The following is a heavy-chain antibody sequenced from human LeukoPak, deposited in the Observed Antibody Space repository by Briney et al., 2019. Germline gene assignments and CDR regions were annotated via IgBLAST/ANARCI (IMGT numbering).Heavy chain of an antibody. CDR1: GFTFSSYA. J-gene: IGHJ4*02. CDR2: ISGSGGST. CDR3: AKLNYYDSSGLKYFDY. Sequence: GGSLRLSCAASGFTFSSYAMSWVRQAPGKGLEWVSAISGSGGSTYYADSVKGRFTIPRDNSKNTLYLQMNSLRAEDTAVYYCAKLNYYDSSGLKYFDYWGQGTLVTVSS. D-gene: IGHD3-22*01. V-gene: IGHV3-23*01.